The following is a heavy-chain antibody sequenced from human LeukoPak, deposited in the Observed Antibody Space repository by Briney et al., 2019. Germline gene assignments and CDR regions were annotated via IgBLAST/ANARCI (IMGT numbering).Heavy chain of an antibody. Sequence: SETLSLTCTVSGGSISSGRDYWGWIRQPPGTGLEWIGEINHSGSTNYNPSLKSRVTISVDTSKNQFSLKLSSVTAADTAVYYCARRSGFYYYYYMDVWGKGTTVTISS. CDR1: GGSISSGRDY. CDR2: INHSGST. CDR3: ARRSGFYYYYYMDV. V-gene: IGHV4-39*07. D-gene: IGHD3-10*01. J-gene: IGHJ6*03.